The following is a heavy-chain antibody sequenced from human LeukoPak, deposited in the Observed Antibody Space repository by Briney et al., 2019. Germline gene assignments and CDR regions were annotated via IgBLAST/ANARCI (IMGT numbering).Heavy chain of an antibody. CDR2: IYYSGST. Sequence: SETLSLTCTVSGGSISSYYCSWIRQPPGKGLEWIGYIYYSGSTNYNPSLKSRVTISVDTSKNQFSLKLSSVTAADTAVYYCARHPAYGDYVEAFDFWGQGTMVTVSS. V-gene: IGHV4-59*08. CDR1: GGSISSYY. CDR3: ARHPAYGDYVEAFDF. J-gene: IGHJ3*01. D-gene: IGHD4-17*01.